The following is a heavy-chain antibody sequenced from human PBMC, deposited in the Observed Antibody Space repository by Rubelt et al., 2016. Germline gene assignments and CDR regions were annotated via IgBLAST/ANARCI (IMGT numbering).Heavy chain of an antibody. D-gene: IGHD3-3*01. CDR3: AHGRITILNIDY. Sequence: QVQLQESGPGLVKPSETLSLTCTVSGYSISSGYYWGWIRQPPGKGLEWIGSIYHSGSTYYNPSLKSRVTISVDTSKNQFSLKLSSVTAADTAVYYCAHGRITILNIDYWGQGTLVTVSS. CDR2: IYHSGST. J-gene: IGHJ4*02. V-gene: IGHV4-38-2*02. CDR1: GYSISSGYY.